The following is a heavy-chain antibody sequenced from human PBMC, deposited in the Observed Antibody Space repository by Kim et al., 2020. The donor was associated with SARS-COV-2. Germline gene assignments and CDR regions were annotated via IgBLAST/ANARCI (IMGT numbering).Heavy chain of an antibody. CDR2: IYSGGST. Sequence: GGSLRLSCAASGFTVSSNYMSWVRQAPGKGLEWVSVIYSGGSTYYADSVKGRFTISRDNSKNTLYLQMNSLRAEDTAVYYCARGSSGWYPSDYWGQGTLVTVSS. V-gene: IGHV3-53*01. CDR3: ARGSSGWYPSDY. CDR1: GFTVSSNY. D-gene: IGHD6-19*01. J-gene: IGHJ4*02.